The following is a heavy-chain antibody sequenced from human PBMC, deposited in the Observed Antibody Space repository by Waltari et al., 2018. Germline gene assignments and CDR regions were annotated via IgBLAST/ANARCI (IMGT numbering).Heavy chain of an antibody. J-gene: IGHJ3*02. CDR3: AAFDAAGYMDAFDI. V-gene: IGHV1-58*01. Sequence: QMQLVQSGPEVKKPGTSVKVSCKASGFTFTSSAVPWVRQARGQRLEWIGWIVVGSGNTNYAQKFQERVTITRDMSTSTAYMELSSLRSEDTAVYYCAAFDAAGYMDAFDIWGQGTMVTVSS. CDR1: GFTFTSSA. D-gene: IGHD1-1*01. CDR2: IVVGSGNT.